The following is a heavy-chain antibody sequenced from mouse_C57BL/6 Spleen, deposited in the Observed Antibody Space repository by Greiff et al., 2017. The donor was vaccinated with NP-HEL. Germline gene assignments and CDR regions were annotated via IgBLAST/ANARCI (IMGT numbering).Heavy chain of an antibody. Sequence: VKLQESGAELVKPGASVKISCKASGYAFSSYWMNWVKQRPGKGLEWIGQIYPGDGDTNYNGKFKGKATLTADNSSSTAYMQLSSLTSEDSAVYFCAKTDSSGYGFAYWGQGTLVTVSA. J-gene: IGHJ3*01. V-gene: IGHV1-80*01. CDR3: AKTDSSGYGFAY. D-gene: IGHD3-2*02. CDR1: GYAFSSYW. CDR2: IYPGDGDT.